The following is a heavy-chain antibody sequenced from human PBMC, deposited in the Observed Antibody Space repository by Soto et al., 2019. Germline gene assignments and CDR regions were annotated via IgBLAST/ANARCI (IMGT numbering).Heavy chain of an antibody. CDR2: ISYDGSNK. Sequence: GGSLRLSCAASGFTFSSYGMHWVRQAPGKGLEWVAVISYDGSNKYYADSVKGRFTISRDNSKNTLYLQMNSLRAEDTAVYYCAKDRTEATITVGLDYWGQGTLVTVSS. CDR1: GFTFSSYG. CDR3: AKDRTEATITVGLDY. J-gene: IGHJ4*02. V-gene: IGHV3-30*18. D-gene: IGHD5-12*01.